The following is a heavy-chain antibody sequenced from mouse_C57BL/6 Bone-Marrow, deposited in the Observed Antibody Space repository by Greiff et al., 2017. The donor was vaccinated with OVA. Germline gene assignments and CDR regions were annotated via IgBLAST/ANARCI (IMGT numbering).Heavy chain of an antibody. CDR2: IDPSDSYT. CDR1: GYTFTSYW. Sequence: QVQLQQPGAELVMPGASVKLSCKASGYTFTSYWMHWVKQRPGQGLEWIGEIDPSDSYTNYNQKFKGKSTLTVDKSSSTAYMQLSSLTSEDSAVYYCARSDGYYVYYAMDYWGQGTSVTVSS. V-gene: IGHV1-69*01. CDR3: ARSDGYYVYYAMDY. J-gene: IGHJ4*01. D-gene: IGHD2-3*01.